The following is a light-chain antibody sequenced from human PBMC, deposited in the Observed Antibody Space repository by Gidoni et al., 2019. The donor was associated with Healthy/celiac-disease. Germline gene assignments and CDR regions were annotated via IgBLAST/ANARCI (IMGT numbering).Light chain of an antibody. J-gene: IGLJ1*01. CDR1: RLGDKY. CDR3: QAWDSSTGV. V-gene: IGLV3-1*01. Sequence: SYELTQPPSVSVSPGQTARITCSGDRLGDKYACWYQQKAGQSPVLVIYQESKRPSGSPERFSGSKSGNTATLTISGTQAMDDADYYCQAWDSSTGVFGTGTKVTVL. CDR2: QES.